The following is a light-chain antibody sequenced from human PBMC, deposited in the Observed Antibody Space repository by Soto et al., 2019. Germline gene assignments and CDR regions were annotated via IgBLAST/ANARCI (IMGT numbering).Light chain of an antibody. Sequence: EIVMTQSPATLSVSPGERATLSCRASQSVSRNLAWDQQKPGQAPRLLIYGASTRATGIPARFSGSGSGTEFTLNISGLQSEEFAVYYCQQYNNWGTFGQGTKVEIK. CDR1: QSVSRN. CDR2: GAS. J-gene: IGKJ1*01. CDR3: QQYNNWGT. V-gene: IGKV3-15*01.